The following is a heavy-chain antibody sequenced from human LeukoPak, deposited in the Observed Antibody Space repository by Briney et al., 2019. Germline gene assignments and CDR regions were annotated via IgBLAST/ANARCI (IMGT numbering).Heavy chain of an antibody. Sequence: PGGSLRLSCAASGFTFSSYGMHWVRQAPGKGLEWVAVISYDGSNKYYADSVKGRFTISRDNSKNTLYLQMNSLRAEDTAVYYCAKDHHGPFTYYDILTGYSYFDYWGQGTLVTVSS. J-gene: IGHJ4*02. V-gene: IGHV3-30*18. CDR3: AKDHHGPFTYYDILTGYSYFDY. CDR2: ISYDGSNK. D-gene: IGHD3-9*01. CDR1: GFTFSSYG.